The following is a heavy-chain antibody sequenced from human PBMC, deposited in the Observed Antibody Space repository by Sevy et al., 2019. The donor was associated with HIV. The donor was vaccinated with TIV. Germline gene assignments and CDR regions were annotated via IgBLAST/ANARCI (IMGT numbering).Heavy chain of an antibody. CDR1: GYTFTGYY. Sequence: GASVKVSCKASGYTFTGYYMHWVRQAPGQGLEWMGWINPNSGGTNYAQKFQGWVTMTRDTSISTAYMELSRLRSDDTAVYYCARANSHCSGGSCYPMVFDYWGQGTLVTVSS. V-gene: IGHV1-2*04. J-gene: IGHJ4*02. CDR2: INPNSGGT. D-gene: IGHD2-15*01. CDR3: ARANSHCSGGSCYPMVFDY.